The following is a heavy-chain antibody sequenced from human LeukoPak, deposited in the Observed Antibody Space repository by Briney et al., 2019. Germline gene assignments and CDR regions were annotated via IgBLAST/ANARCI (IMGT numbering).Heavy chain of an antibody. CDR2: INEPGTWP. V-gene: IGHV3-74*03. D-gene: IGHD3-10*01. J-gene: IGHJ4*02. CDR3: VSSFSGSREY. CDR1: GFTLSNYW. Sequence: PGESLTLSCAASGFTLSNYWVHWVRQAPGEGLVWVSRINEPGTWPTYEDSVRGRFTISRDNSKNTVSLHMKNLRAEDTAVYYCVSSFSGSREYWGQGALVTVSS.